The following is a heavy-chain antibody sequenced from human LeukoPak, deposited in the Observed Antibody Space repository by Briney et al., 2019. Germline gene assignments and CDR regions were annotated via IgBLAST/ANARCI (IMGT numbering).Heavy chain of an antibody. D-gene: IGHD2-15*01. CDR2: ISDSGGST. CDR3: AKDLRYCSGGSCYGEGWDY. V-gene: IGHV3-23*01. J-gene: IGHJ4*02. CDR1: GFTFSSYA. Sequence: GGSLRLSCAASGFTFSSYAMSWVRQAPGKGLEWVSAISDSGGSTYYADSVKGRFTISRDNSKNTLYLQMNSLRAEDTAVYYCAKDLRYCSGGSCYGEGWDYWGQGTLVTVSS.